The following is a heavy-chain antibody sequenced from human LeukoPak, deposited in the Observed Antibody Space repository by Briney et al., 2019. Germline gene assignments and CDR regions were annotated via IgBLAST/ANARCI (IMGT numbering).Heavy chain of an antibody. CDR2: ISYDGSNK. D-gene: IGHD3-22*01. J-gene: IGHJ3*02. Sequence: GSLRLSCAASGFTFSSYAMHWVRQAPGKGLEWVAVISYDGSNKYYADSVKGRFTISRDNSKNTLYLQMNSLRAEDTAVYYCAREVPEVVNDAFDIWGQGTMVTVSS. V-gene: IGHV3-30*01. CDR3: AREVPEVVNDAFDI. CDR1: GFTFSSYA.